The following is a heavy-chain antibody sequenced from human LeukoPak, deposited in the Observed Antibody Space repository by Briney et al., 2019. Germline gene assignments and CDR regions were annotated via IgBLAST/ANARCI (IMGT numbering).Heavy chain of an antibody. V-gene: IGHV3-30*01. CDR2: ISYDGSNK. Sequence: GGSLRLSCAASGFTFSSFAMHWVRQAPGKGLEWVAVISYDGSNKYYADSVKGRFTISRDNSKNTLYLQMNSLRAEDTAVYYCARSPPSGSDFDYWGQGTLVTVSS. D-gene: IGHD3-22*01. CDR3: ARSPPSGSDFDY. CDR1: GFTFSSFA. J-gene: IGHJ4*02.